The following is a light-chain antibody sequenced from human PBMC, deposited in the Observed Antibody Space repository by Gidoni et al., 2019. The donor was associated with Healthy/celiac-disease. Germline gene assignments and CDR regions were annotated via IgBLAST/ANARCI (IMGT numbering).Light chain of an antibody. Sequence: QLVLTQSPSASASLGASVKLTCTLSSGHRRYAIAWHQQQPEKGPRYLMKLNSDGSHSKGDGIPDRFSGSSSGAERYLTISSLQSEDEADYYCQTWGTGPVVFGGGTKLTVL. CDR2: LNSDGSH. V-gene: IGLV4-69*01. J-gene: IGLJ2*01. CDR3: QTWGTGPVV. CDR1: SGHRRYA.